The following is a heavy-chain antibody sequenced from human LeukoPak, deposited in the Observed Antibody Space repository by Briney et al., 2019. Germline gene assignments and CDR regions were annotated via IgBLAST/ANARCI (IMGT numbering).Heavy chain of an antibody. CDR1: GFTFRSYT. CDR3: ARDGSYSGYDSYSGSYYSQYYFDY. CDR2: ISSSSNYI. J-gene: IGHJ4*02. Sequence: GGSLRLSCAASGFTFRSYTMNWVRQAPGKGLEWVSSISSSSNYIYYADSVKGRFTISRDDAKNSLYLQMNSLRAEDTAVYYCARDGSYSGYDSYSGSYYSQYYFDYWGQGTLVTVSS. V-gene: IGHV3-21*01. D-gene: IGHD1-26*01.